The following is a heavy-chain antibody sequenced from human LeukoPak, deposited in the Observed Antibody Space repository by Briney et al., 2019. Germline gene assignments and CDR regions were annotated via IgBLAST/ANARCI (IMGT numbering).Heavy chain of an antibody. CDR1: GGTFSSYG. Sequence: SVNVSCKASGGTFSSYGINWVRQAPGQGPEWMGRIVPILGVASFAQKFQGRVTIIADKSTSTAYMELSSLRSEDTAVYYCARDSGYEGGFDYWGQGTLVTVSS. CDR2: IVPILGVA. D-gene: IGHD5-12*01. V-gene: IGHV1-69*04. J-gene: IGHJ4*02. CDR3: ARDSGYEGGFDY.